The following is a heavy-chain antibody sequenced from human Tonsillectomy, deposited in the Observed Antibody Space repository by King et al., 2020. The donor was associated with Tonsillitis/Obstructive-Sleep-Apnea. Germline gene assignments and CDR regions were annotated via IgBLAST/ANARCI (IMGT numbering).Heavy chain of an antibody. J-gene: IGHJ5*01. V-gene: IGHV3-7*01. D-gene: IGHD6-13*01. Sequence: QLVQSGGGLVQPGGSLRLSCAASGFTFTNYWMSWVRQAPGKGLEWVANIKQDGSEKYYLDSVKGRFTISRDNAKNSLYLQMNSLRAEDTALYYCARFGVAAAGPSSTWFHSWGEGSLVIVYS. CDR3: ARFGVAAAGPSSTWFHS. CDR1: GFTFTNYW. CDR2: IKQDGSEK.